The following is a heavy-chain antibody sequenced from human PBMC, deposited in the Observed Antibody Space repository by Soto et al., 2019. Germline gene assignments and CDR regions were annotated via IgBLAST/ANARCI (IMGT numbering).Heavy chain of an antibody. CDR3: AKVLDSSGRPQPDY. CDR1: GFTFSSYG. Sequence: QVQLVESGGGVVQPGRSLRLSCAASGFTFSSYGMHWVRQAPGKGLEWVAVISYDGSNKYYADSVKGRFTISRDNSKNTLYLQMNSLRAEDTAVYYCAKVLDSSGRPQPDYWGQGTLVTVSS. J-gene: IGHJ4*02. D-gene: IGHD6-19*01. V-gene: IGHV3-30*18. CDR2: ISYDGSNK.